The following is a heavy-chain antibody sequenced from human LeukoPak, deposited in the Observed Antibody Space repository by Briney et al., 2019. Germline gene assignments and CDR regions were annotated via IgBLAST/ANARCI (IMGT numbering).Heavy chain of an antibody. CDR2: IIPIFGTA. V-gene: IGHV1-69*13. CDR3: ASIVGATSGNTGAFDI. Sequence: ASVKVSCQASGGTFSSYAISWVRQVPGQGLEWMGGIIPIFGTANYAQKFQGRVTITADESTSTAYMELSSLRSEDTAVYYCASIVGATSGNTGAFDIWGQGTMVTVSS. CDR1: GGTFSSYA. D-gene: IGHD1-26*01. J-gene: IGHJ3*02.